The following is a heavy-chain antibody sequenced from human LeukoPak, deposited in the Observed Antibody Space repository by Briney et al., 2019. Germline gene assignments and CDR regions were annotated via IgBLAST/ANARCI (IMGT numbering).Heavy chain of an antibody. Sequence: ASVKVSCKASGYTFTSYYMHWVRQAPGQGLEWMGIINPSGGSTSYAQKFQGRVTMTRDTSISTAYMELSRLRSDDTAVYYCARGGHSREDDYGDYFDYWGQGTLVTVSS. V-gene: IGHV1-46*01. CDR2: INPSGGST. CDR3: ARGGHSREDDYGDYFDY. D-gene: IGHD4-17*01. J-gene: IGHJ4*02. CDR1: GYTFTSYY.